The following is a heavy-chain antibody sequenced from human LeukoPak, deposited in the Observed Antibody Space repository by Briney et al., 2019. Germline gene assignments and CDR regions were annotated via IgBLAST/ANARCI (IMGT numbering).Heavy chain of an antibody. CDR2: MNSNSGNT. CDR3: ARGGTLVRGVAILYGMDV. J-gene: IGHJ6*02. V-gene: IGHV1-8*01. Sequence: ASVMVSCRASGYSITSYDINWVRQAAGQGLEWVGCMNSNSGNTGYARKFQGRVTFTRDTSINTAYMEVNTLTSEDTAVYYCARGGTLVRGVAILYGMDVWGQGTTVTVSS. CDR1: GYSITSYD. D-gene: IGHD3-10*01.